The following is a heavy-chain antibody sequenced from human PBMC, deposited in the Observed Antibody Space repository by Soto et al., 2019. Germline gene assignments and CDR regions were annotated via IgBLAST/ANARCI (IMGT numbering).Heavy chain of an antibody. V-gene: IGHV4-59*08. CDR1: GGSISSYY. J-gene: IGHJ4*02. CDR2: IYYSGST. Sequence: QVQLQESGPGLVKPSETLSLTCTVSGGSISSYYWSWIRQPPGKGLEWIGYIYYSGSTNYNPSLKSRVTISVDTSKNQFSLKLSSVTAADTAVYYCASRYGYSLDYWGQGTLVTVSS. D-gene: IGHD1-1*01. CDR3: ASRYGYSLDY.